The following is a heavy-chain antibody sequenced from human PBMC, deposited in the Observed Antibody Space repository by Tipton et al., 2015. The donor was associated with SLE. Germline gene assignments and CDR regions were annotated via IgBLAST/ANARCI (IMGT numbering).Heavy chain of an antibody. CDR3: AREPAASGWFDP. CDR2: VYYSGST. D-gene: IGHD2-2*01. Sequence: GLVKPSETLSFTCTVSGDSVSSYYWSWIRQPPGRGLEWIGYVYYSGSTNYNPSLKSRVTISLDTSRDQFSLKLSSVTAADTAVYYCAREPAASGWFDPWGQGTLVTVSS. CDR1: GDSVSSYY. V-gene: IGHV4-59*02. J-gene: IGHJ5*02.